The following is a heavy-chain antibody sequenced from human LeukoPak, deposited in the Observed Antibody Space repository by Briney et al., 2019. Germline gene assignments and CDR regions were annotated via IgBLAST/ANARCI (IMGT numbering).Heavy chain of an antibody. CDR3: ARDLTSDSSSWYLVGGPTPQ. J-gene: IGHJ4*02. CDR1: GYTFTSYG. D-gene: IGHD6-13*01. V-gene: IGHV1-18*01. CDR2: ISAYNGNT. Sequence: ASVKVSCKASGYTFTSYGISWVRQAPGQGLEWMGWISAYNGNTNYAQKLQGRVTMTTDTSTSTAYMELRSLRSDDTAVYYCARDLTSDSSSWYLVGGPTPQWGQGTLVTVSS.